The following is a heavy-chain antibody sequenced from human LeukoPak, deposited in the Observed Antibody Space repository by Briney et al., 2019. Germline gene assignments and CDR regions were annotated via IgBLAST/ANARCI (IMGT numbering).Heavy chain of an antibody. D-gene: IGHD6-13*01. Sequence: SGRSLRLSCAASGFTFDDYAMHWVRQTPGKGLEWVSGISWNSGSIGYADSVKDRFTISRDNAKNSLYLQMNSLRAEDTALYYCAKDTTAPGKQTHFDYWGQGTLVTVSS. V-gene: IGHV3-9*01. CDR2: ISWNSGSI. CDR3: AKDTTAPGKQTHFDY. CDR1: GFTFDDYA. J-gene: IGHJ4*02.